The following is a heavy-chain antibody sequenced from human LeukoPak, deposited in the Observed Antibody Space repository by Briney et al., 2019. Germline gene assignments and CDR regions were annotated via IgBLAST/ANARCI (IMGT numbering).Heavy chain of an antibody. D-gene: IGHD3-9*01. Sequence: ASVKVSCKASGYTFTSYDINWVRQATGQGLEWMGWMNPNSGNTGYAQKFQGRVTITRNTSISTAYMELSSLRSEDTAVYYCARGPRPYYDILTGYYRLDYWGQGTLVTVSS. J-gene: IGHJ4*02. CDR1: GYTFTSYD. V-gene: IGHV1-8*03. CDR2: MNPNSGNT. CDR3: ARGPRPYYDILTGYYRLDY.